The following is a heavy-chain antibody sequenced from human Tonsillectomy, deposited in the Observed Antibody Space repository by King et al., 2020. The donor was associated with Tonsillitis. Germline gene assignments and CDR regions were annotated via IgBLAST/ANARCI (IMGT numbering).Heavy chain of an antibody. CDR2: INSDGSST. V-gene: IGHV3-74*02. J-gene: IGHJ4*02. CDR3: ARAVITMVRGVIIPGTRFIDY. CDR1: GFTFSSYW. Sequence: QLVQSGGGLVQPGGSLRLSCAASGFTFSSYWMHWVRQAPGKGLVWVSRINSDGSSTSYADSVKGRFTISRDNAKNTLYLQMNSLRAEDTAVYYCARAVITMVRGVIIPGTRFIDYWGQGTLVTVSS. D-gene: IGHD3-10*01.